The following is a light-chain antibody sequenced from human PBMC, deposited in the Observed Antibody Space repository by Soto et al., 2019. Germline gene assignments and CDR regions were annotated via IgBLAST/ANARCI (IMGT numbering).Light chain of an antibody. V-gene: IGKV1-5*01. CDR1: QDIGPW. J-gene: IGKJ1*01. Sequence: DIQMTQSPSTLSASVGDRVTITCRASQDIGPWLPWYQQKPGKAPKLLISDAASLQSGVPSRFSGDRSGTEFTLTINRLQAEDVATYFCQQFRNSWTFGQGTRVEIK. CDR3: QQFRNSWT. CDR2: DAA.